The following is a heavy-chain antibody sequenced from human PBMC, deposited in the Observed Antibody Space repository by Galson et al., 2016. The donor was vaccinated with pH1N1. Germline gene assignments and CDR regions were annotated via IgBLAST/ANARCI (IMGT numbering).Heavy chain of an antibody. CDR1: GVIFNSYA. CDR3: ARARNYYGNEAFDI. Sequence: SVKVSCKASGVIFNSYAINWVRQAPGQGLEWMGGIIAIFNTPNYAQDFQGRDTITADKPTTTVYLELSGLTSEDTAVYYCARARNYYGNEAFDIWGQGTMVIVSS. D-gene: IGHD3-22*01. J-gene: IGHJ3*02. V-gene: IGHV1-69*06. CDR2: IIAIFNTP.